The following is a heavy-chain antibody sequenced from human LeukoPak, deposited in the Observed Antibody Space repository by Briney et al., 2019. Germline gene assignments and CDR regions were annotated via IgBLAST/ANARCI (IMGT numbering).Heavy chain of an antibody. Sequence: GASVKVFCKASGYTFTGYYMHWVRQAPGQGLEWMGWINPNSGGTNYAQKFQGRVTMTRDTSISTAYMELSRLRSDDTAVYYCARTRVVGDYYYMDVWGKGTTVTVSS. V-gene: IGHV1-2*02. CDR3: ARTRVVGDYYYMDV. CDR2: INPNSGGT. D-gene: IGHD1-26*01. CDR1: GYTFTGYY. J-gene: IGHJ6*03.